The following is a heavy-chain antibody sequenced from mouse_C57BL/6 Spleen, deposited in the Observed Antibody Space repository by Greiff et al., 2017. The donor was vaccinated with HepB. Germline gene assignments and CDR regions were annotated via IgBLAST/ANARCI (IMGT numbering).Heavy chain of an antibody. D-gene: IGHD2-4*01. CDR1: GYTFTSYW. Sequence: QVQLQQSGAELVRPGSSVKLSCKASGYTFTSYWMHWVKQRPIQGLEWIGNIDPSDSETHYNQKFKDKATLTVDKSSSTAYMQLSSLTSEDSAVYYCARSSSYDYDRSWFAYWGQGTLVTVSA. J-gene: IGHJ3*01. CDR3: ARSSSYDYDRSWFAY. CDR2: IDPSDSET. V-gene: IGHV1-52*01.